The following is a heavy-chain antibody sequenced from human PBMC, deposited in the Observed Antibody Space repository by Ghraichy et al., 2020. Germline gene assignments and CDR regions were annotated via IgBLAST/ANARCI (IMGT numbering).Heavy chain of an antibody. CDR1: GFTFSSYA. Sequence: LSLTCAASGFTFSSYAMSWVRQAPGKGLEWVSAISGSGGSTYYADSVKGRFTISRDNSKNTLYLQMNSLRAEDTAVYYCAKDAGGYDFWSGEYYYYGMDVWGQGTTVTVSS. V-gene: IGHV3-23*01. J-gene: IGHJ6*02. CDR2: ISGSGGST. CDR3: AKDAGGYDFWSGEYYYYGMDV. D-gene: IGHD3-3*01.